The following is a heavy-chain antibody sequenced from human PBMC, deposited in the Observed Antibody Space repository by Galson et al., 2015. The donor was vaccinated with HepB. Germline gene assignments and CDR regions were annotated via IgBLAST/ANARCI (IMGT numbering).Heavy chain of an antibody. J-gene: IGHJ4*02. V-gene: IGHV1-69*02. CDR3: ARGPWGSGSYYPPVDY. CDR1: GGTFTSYS. D-gene: IGHD3-10*01. CDR2: IIPSLNRA. Sequence: SVKVSCKASGGTFTSYSFNWVRQAPGQGLEWMGRIIPSLNRANYAQRFQGRVTITADRSTSTAYLEVRSLRSEDTAVYYCARGPWGSGSYYPPVDYWGQGTLVTVSS.